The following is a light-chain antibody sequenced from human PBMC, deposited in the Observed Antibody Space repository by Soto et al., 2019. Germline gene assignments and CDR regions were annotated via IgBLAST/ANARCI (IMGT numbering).Light chain of an antibody. Sequence: LTQSPSCLSAYVGDRVSITCRASQGISSNLAWYQQKPGKAPEPLIYAASTVQSGVPSRFSGSGSGTEFTLPIGSLQPEDFATYYCQHLSRYPLTFGGGTKWIS. J-gene: IGKJ4*01. CDR2: AAS. CDR1: QGISSN. CDR3: QHLSRYPLT. V-gene: IGKV1-9*01.